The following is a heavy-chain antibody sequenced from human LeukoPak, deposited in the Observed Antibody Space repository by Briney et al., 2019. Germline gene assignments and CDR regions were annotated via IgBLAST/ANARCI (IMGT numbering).Heavy chain of an antibody. D-gene: IGHD3-9*01. Sequence: GGSLRLSCAASGFTFSSYWMSWVRQAPGKGLEWVANIKQDGSEEYYVDSVKGRFTISRDNAKNSLDLQMNSLRAEDTAVYYCAGSNYDILTGYYYWGQGTLVTVSS. J-gene: IGHJ4*02. CDR3: AGSNYDILTGYYY. V-gene: IGHV3-7*01. CDR1: GFTFSSYW. CDR2: IKQDGSEE.